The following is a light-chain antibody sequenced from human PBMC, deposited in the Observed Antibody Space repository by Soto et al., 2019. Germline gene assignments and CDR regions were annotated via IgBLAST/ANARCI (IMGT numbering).Light chain of an antibody. Sequence: QSALTQPASVSGSPGQSITISCTGTSSDVGFYNYVSWYQQHPGKAPQLMIYEVSNRPSGVSNRFSGSKSGNTASLTISGLQAEHEADYYCSSYSTSSTPVVFGGGAKVTVL. CDR1: SSDVGFYNY. V-gene: IGLV2-14*01. CDR3: SSYSTSSTPVV. J-gene: IGLJ2*01. CDR2: EVS.